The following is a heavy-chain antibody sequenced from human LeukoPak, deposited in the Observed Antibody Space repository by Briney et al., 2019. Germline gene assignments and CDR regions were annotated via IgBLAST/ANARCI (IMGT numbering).Heavy chain of an antibody. D-gene: IGHD3-22*01. Sequence: SVKVSYKSSGGTFSSYAISWVRQSPGQGLECMGGIIPIFGTANYAQKFQGRVTITADESTSTGYMELSRLSSEDTAVYYCARAPYPYDSSGYLSWFDPWGPGTLVTVSS. CDR3: ARAPYPYDSSGYLSWFDP. V-gene: IGHV1-69*01. J-gene: IGHJ5*02. CDR1: GGTFSSYA. CDR2: IIPIFGTA.